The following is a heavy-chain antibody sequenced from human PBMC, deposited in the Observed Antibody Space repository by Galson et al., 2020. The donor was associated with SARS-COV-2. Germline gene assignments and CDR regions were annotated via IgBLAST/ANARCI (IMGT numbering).Heavy chain of an antibody. CDR1: GFTFSSYS. V-gene: IGHV3-21*01. J-gene: IGHJ5*02. CDR3: AREQYYDILTGYYNH. D-gene: IGHD3-9*01. Sequence: GGSLRLSCAASGFTFSSYSMNWVRQAPGKGLEWVSSISSSSSYIYYADSVKGRFTISRDNAKNSLYLQMNSLRAEDTAVYYCAREQYYDILTGYYNHWGQGTLVTVSS. CDR2: ISSSSSYI.